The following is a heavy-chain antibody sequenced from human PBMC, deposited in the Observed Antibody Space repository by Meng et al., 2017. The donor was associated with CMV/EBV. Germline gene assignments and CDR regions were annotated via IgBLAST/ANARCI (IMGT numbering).Heavy chain of an antibody. CDR1: GFIFDDYA. CDR3: AKGEDPLYSGSYFIDY. V-gene: IGHV3-9*03. D-gene: IGHD3-10*01. J-gene: IGHJ4*02. Sequence: GGPLRLSCAASGFIFDDYAMHWVRQVPGKGLEWVSGISWNSGSIGYADSVKGRFTISRDNAKKYLYLQMNSLRAEDMALYYCAKGEDPLYSGSYFIDYWGQGTVVTVSS. CDR2: ISWNSGSI.